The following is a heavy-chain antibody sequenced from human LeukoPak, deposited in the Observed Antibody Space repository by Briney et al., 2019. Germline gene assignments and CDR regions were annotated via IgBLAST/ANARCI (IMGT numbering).Heavy chain of an antibody. Sequence: PSETLSLTCTVSGGSISVYYWSWVRQPPGKGLEWIGYIYNSGSTNYNPSLKSRLTISVDTSKNQFSLKLRSVTAADKAVYYCARDRELGYWGQGTLVTVSS. CDR2: IYNSGST. J-gene: IGHJ4*02. V-gene: IGHV4-59*01. D-gene: IGHD3-10*01. CDR3: ARDRELGY. CDR1: GGSISVYY.